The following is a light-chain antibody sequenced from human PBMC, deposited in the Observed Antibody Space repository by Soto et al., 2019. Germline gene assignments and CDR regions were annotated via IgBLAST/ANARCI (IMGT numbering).Light chain of an antibody. CDR3: SSYARSNSLV. J-gene: IGLJ2*01. V-gene: IGLV2-14*01. CDR1: SSDVGGYDY. Sequence: QSALTQPASVSGSTGQSIAISCTGTSSDVGGYDYVSWYQQHPDKAPKLMIYEVSNRPSGVSHRFSGSKSGNTASLTISGLQAEDEADYYCSSYARSNSLVFGGGTKLTVL. CDR2: EVS.